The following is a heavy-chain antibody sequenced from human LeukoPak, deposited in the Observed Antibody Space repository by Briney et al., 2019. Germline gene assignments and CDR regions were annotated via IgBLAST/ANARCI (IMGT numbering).Heavy chain of an antibody. CDR2: IRYDGSNK. D-gene: IGHD3-9*01. CDR1: GFTFSSYG. J-gene: IGHJ4*02. CDR3: AKFGHYDILTGYPRDFDY. V-gene: IGHV3-30*02. Sequence: GGSLRLSCAASGFTFSSYGMHWVRQAPGKGLEWVAFIRYDGSNKYYADSVKGRFTISRDNSKNTLYLQMNSLRAEDTAVYYCAKFGHYDILTGYPRDFDYWGQGTLVTVSS.